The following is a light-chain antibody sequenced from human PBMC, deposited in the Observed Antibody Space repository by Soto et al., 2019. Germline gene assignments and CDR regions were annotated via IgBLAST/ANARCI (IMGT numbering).Light chain of an antibody. Sequence: DIPMTQSPSTLSASVGDRVTITCRASQYISSWLAWYQQKPGKAPKLLIYKASSLESGVPSRFSGRGSGTEFTLTISSLQPDDFATYYCQQYNSQRTFGQGTKVEIK. CDR2: KAS. CDR1: QYISSW. V-gene: IGKV1-5*03. J-gene: IGKJ1*01. CDR3: QQYNSQRT.